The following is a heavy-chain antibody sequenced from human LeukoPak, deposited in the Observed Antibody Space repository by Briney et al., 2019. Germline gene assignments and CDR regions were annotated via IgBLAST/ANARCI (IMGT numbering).Heavy chain of an antibody. J-gene: IGHJ3*02. CDR1: GFSFSSYS. CDR2: ISSSSSYI. CDR3: AREGVVAATPIAFDI. Sequence: PGGSLRLSCAASGFSFSSYSMNWVRQAPGKGLEWVSSISSSSSYIYYADSVKGRFTISRDNAKNSLYLQMNSLRAEDTAVYYCAREGVVAATPIAFDIWGQGTMVSVSS. D-gene: IGHD2-15*01. V-gene: IGHV3-21*01.